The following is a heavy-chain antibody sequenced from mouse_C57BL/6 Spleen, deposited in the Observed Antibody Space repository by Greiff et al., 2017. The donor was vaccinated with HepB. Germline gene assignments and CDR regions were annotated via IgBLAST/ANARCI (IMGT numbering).Heavy chain of an antibody. CDR1: GYTFTSYW. J-gene: IGHJ3*01. CDR2: IDPSDSYT. CDR3: ASGAAY. V-gene: IGHV1-69*01. Sequence: VQLQQSGPELVMPGASVKLSCKASGYTFTSYWMHWVKQRPGQGLEWIGEIDPSDSYTNYNQKFKGKSTLTVDKSSSTAYMQLSSLTSEDSAVYDCASGAAYWGQGTLVTVAA.